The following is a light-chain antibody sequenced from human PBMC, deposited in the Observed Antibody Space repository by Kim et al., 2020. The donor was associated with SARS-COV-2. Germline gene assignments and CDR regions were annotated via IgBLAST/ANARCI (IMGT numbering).Light chain of an antibody. J-gene: IGKJ1*01. CDR3: QKCDSAPWT. Sequence: GDRVTITCRASQDISNYLAWFQLKPGKVPKLLIYAASALQPGVPSRFSGSGSGTDFTLTVTSLQPEDVATYYCQKCDSAPWTFGQGTKVEIK. V-gene: IGKV1-27*01. CDR2: AAS. CDR1: QDISNY.